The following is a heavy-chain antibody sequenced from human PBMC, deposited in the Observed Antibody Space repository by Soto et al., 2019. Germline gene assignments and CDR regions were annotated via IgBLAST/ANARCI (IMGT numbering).Heavy chain of an antibody. CDR3: ATQVMISFGEVIATGG. Sequence: EVLLVESGGGLVKPGGSLRLSCAASGFTFSAYSMNWVRQAPGKGLEWVSSISRSSDYIYYADSVKGRFTISRDNAKNSLYLLMNSLRAEDTAVYYCATQVMISFGEVIATGGWGQGDLVTVSS. CDR1: GFTFSAYS. D-gene: IGHD3-16*02. J-gene: IGHJ4*01. CDR2: ISRSSDYI. V-gene: IGHV3-21*01.